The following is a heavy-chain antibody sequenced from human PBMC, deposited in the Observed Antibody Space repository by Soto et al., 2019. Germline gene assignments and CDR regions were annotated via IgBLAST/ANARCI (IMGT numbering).Heavy chain of an antibody. Sequence: GGSQILSCAASEFTFRYYYMDWVRQAPGKGLEWVGRVRPKVRSFTTEYAASVKGRFTISRDDSKNSLYLQMNSLKTEDTAVYYCVRGYHSFDIWGQGTLVTVSS. CDR1: EFTFRYYY. D-gene: IGHD1-1*01. CDR2: VRPKVRSFTT. J-gene: IGHJ3*02. V-gene: IGHV3-72*01. CDR3: VRGYHSFDI.